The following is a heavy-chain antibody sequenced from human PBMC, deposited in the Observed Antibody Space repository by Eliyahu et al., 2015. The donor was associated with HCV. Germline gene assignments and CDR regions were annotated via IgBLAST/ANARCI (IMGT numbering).Heavy chain of an antibody. D-gene: IGHD2-15*01. CDR1: GFPFNXFX. CDR3: TRGGCSGGACSFGSNDDY. Sequence: QVQLVESGGGVVQPGGSLXLSCXASGFPFNXFXXHWVRQAPGKGLEWMTVITHDGSNKYYADSVKARFTISRDNSKNTVSLQMNSLRAEDTAIYYCTRGGCSGGACSFGSNDDYWGQGTLVTVSS. J-gene: IGHJ4*02. V-gene: IGHV3-30*04. CDR2: ITHDGSNK.